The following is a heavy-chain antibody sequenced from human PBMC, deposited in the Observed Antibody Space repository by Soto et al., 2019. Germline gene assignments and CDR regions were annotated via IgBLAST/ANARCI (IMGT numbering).Heavy chain of an antibody. J-gene: IGHJ5*02. V-gene: IGHV1-18*01. CDR2: ISAYNGNT. CDR3: ARGEPGYSSGWYRAGLGNWFDP. Sequence: QVQLVQSGAEVKKPGASVKVSCKASGYTFTSYGISWVRQAPGQGLEWMGWISAYNGNTNYAQKLQGRVTMTTDTSTSTAYMELRSLRSDDTAVYYCARGEPGYSSGWYRAGLGNWFDPWGQGTLVTVSS. CDR1: GYTFTSYG. D-gene: IGHD6-19*01.